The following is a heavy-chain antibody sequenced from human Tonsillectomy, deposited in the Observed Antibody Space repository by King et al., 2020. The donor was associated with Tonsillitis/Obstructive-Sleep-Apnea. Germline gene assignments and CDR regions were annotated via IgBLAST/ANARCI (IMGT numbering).Heavy chain of an antibody. D-gene: IGHD3-22*01. V-gene: IGHV3-7*03. CDR2: IKQDGSEK. Sequence: VQLVESGGGLVQPGGSLRLSCAASGFTFSSYWMSWVRQAPGKGLEWVANIKQDGSEKYYVDSVKGRFTISRDNAKNSMYLQMNSLRAEDTAVYYCARVSYDSNRFRAFDMWGQGTMVTVSS. CDR1: GFTFSSYW. CDR3: ARVSYDSNRFRAFDM. J-gene: IGHJ3*02.